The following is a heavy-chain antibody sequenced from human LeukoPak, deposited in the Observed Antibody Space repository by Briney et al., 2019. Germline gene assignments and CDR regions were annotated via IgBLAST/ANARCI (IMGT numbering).Heavy chain of an antibody. J-gene: IGHJ6*03. CDR2: IEQDGSEK. CDR3: ARDVEKYRNYNYYYCMDA. D-gene: IGHD5-24*01. V-gene: IGHV3-7*01. Sequence: PGGSLRLSCAASGFTFSSYWMSWVRQAPGKGLEWVANIEQDGSEKYYVDSVKGRFNISRDNAKNSLYLQVNSLRAEDTAVYYSARDVEKYRNYNYYYCMDAWGKGTTVTASS. CDR1: GFTFSSYW.